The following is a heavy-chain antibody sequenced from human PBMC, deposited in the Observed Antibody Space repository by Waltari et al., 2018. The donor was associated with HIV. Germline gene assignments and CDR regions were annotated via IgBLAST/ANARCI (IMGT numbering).Heavy chain of an antibody. CDR1: GVSINAGGYY. CDR2: IYNNGNT. Sequence: QVQLQESGPGLVKPSQTLSLSCVVSGVSINAGGYYWSWLRQHPGAGLEWIAHIYNNGNTYYNPSLKSRVTISLDTSEHQFSLKLSSVTAADTAVYYCARGRKGFLGIEDFDYWGQGTLVTVSS. V-gene: IGHV4-31*11. CDR3: ARGRKGFLGIEDFDY. D-gene: IGHD7-27*01. J-gene: IGHJ4*02.